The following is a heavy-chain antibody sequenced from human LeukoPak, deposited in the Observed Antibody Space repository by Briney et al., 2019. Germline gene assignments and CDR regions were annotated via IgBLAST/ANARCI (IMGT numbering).Heavy chain of an antibody. V-gene: IGHV3-23*01. CDR3: ARRAYNWGAFDI. Sequence: PGGSLRLSCAASGFTFTNYAMNWVRQAPGKGLEWVSTLSPSGADTYYADSVKGRFTISRDISKYTLYLQMNSLRAEDTAVYYCARRAYNWGAFDIWGQGTMVTVSS. D-gene: IGHD5-24*01. CDR1: GFTFTNYA. J-gene: IGHJ3*02. CDR2: LSPSGADT.